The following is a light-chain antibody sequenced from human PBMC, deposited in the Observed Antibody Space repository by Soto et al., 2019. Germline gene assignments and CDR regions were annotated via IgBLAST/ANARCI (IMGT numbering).Light chain of an antibody. CDR2: GAS. V-gene: IGKV3-15*01. CDR1: QSVGSN. Sequence: EIVMTQSPATLSVSPGERATLSCRASQSVGSNLAWYQQKPGQAPRLLIYGASTRATGIPARFSGSGSGTEITLTISSLQSEDVAIDFCQHYNNWPPDRTFGQGTKVEFK. CDR3: QHYNNWPPDRT. J-gene: IGKJ1*01.